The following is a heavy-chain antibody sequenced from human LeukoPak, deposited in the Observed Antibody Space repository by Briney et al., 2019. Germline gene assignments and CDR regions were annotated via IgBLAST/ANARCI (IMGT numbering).Heavy chain of an antibody. V-gene: IGHV1-2*02. CDR2: INPNSGGT. Sequence: ASVKVSCKASGYTFTGYYMHWVRQAPGQGLEWMGWINPNSGGTNYAQKFQGRVTMTRDTSISTAYMELSRLRSDDTAVYYCARSGPVNTAMVYYYGMDVWGQGTTVTVSS. CDR3: ARSGPVNTAMVYYYGMDV. D-gene: IGHD5-18*01. CDR1: GYTFTGYY. J-gene: IGHJ6*02.